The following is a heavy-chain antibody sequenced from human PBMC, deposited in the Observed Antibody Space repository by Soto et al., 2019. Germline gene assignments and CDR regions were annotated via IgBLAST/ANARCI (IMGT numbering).Heavy chain of an antibody. Sequence: GESLKISCKGSGHSFTSYWIGWVRQMPGKGLEWMGIIYPGDSDTRYSPSFQGQVTISADKSISTAYLQWSSLKASDTAMYYCARRPVYYYYGMDVWGQGTTVTVSS. J-gene: IGHJ6*02. CDR1: GHSFTSYW. CDR2: IYPGDSDT. V-gene: IGHV5-51*01. CDR3: ARRPVYYYYGMDV.